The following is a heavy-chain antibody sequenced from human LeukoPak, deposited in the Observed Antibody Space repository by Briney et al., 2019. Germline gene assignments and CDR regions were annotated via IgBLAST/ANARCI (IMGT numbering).Heavy chain of an antibody. V-gene: IGHV4-30-2*01. D-gene: IGHD3-10*02. CDR2: IYHSGST. CDR3: ARVRRAVRGVITNWFDP. J-gene: IGHJ5*02. CDR1: GGSISSGGYS. Sequence: PSETLSLTCAVSGGSISSGGYSWSWIRQPPGKGLEWIGNIYHSGSTYYNSSLKSRVTISVDRSKNQFSLKLSSVTAADTAVYYCARVRRAVRGVITNWFDPWGQGTLVTVSS.